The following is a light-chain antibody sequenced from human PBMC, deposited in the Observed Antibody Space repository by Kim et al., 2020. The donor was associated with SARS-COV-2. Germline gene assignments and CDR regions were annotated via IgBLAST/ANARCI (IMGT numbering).Light chain of an antibody. V-gene: IGKV3-11*01. J-gene: IGKJ4*01. CDR1: QSVSTY. CDR3: QQRSNWPRT. Sequence: EIVLTQSPVTLSLSPGERATLSCRASQSVSTYLVWYQQKPDQAPRLLIYDASTRATGIPARFCGSGSGTDFTLTISSLEPEDFAVYYCQQRSNWPRTFGGGTKVDIK. CDR2: DAS.